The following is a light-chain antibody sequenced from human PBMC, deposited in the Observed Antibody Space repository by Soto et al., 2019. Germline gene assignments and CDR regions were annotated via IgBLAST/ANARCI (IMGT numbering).Light chain of an antibody. CDR2: VAS. CDR1: QSVGGSY. CDR3: QHHGYSPWT. V-gene: IGKV3-20*01. J-gene: IGKJ1*01. Sequence: EIVLTQSPGTLSLSPGERATLSCRASQSVGGSYLAWFQQKPGQAPRLLIYVASTRATGVPDRFSGSGSATDFSLSITRLEPEDFAVYYCQHHGYSPWTFGQGTKVEIK.